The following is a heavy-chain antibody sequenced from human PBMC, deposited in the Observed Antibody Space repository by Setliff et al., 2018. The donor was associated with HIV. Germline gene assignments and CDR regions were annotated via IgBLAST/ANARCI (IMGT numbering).Heavy chain of an antibody. D-gene: IGHD3-10*02. V-gene: IGHV4-61*02. CDR1: GGSISSGSYY. Sequence: SETLSLTCTVSGGSISSGSYYWSWIRQPAGKGLEWIGRIYTSGSTNYNPSLKSRVTISVDTSKNQFSLKLSSVTAADTAVYYCARGQRLFGELGGAYYGMDVWGQGTTVTVSS. CDR2: IYTSGST. J-gene: IGHJ6*02. CDR3: ARGQRLFGELGGAYYGMDV.